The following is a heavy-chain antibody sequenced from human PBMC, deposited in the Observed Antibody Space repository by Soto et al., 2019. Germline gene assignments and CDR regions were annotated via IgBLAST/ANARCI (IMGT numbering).Heavy chain of an antibody. CDR3: AHGSCSSAGCYPNPYLDY. D-gene: IGHD2-2*01. Sequence: QITLKESGPTLVKPTQTLTLTCTFSGFSLSTTAEGLGWIRPPPGKALEWLALIYWDDDERYSPSLKSRLTITNDTSKNQVVLTMTNVDPVDTATYYCAHGSCSSAGCYPNPYLDYWGQGILVTVSS. V-gene: IGHV2-5*02. J-gene: IGHJ4*02. CDR1: GFSLSTTAEG. CDR2: IYWDDDE.